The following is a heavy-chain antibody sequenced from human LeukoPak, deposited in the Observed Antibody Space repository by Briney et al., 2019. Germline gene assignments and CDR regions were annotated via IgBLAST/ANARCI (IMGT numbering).Heavy chain of an antibody. V-gene: IGHV3-23*01. CDR3: AKDGLSYDTSTHIYHVDH. Sequence: GGAPRLSRVDSRVSFSVDARVSVSAAPREGVWWGSRISIGRDDATFYADSVKGRFTVSRDNSKNTLYLQMNFLRVEDTALYYCAKDGLSYDTSTHIYHVDHWGQGTLVTVSS. CDR1: RVSFSVDA. D-gene: IGHD3-22*01. CDR2: ISIGRDDAT. J-gene: IGHJ1*01.